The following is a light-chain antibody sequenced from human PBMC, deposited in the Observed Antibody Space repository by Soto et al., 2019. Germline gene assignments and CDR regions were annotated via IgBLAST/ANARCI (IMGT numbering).Light chain of an antibody. Sequence: EIVLTKAPGTLSLSQGETGTLSSRARQSVSSNYLAWYQQKPCQAPRLLIYSAFSRATGIPYRFSGSGSGTDFALTFSRLVPEDCAVYYCEYYGSSPWKFGQGTQVEVK. V-gene: IGKV3-20*01. CDR2: SAF. CDR1: QSVSSNY. J-gene: IGKJ1*01. CDR3: EYYGSSPWK.